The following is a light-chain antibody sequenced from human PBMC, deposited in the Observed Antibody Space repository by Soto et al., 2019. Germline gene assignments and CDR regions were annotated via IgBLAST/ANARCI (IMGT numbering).Light chain of an antibody. V-gene: IGKV1-5*01. CDR2: DAS. CDR3: QQYNSYSWT. CDR1: QSVSGW. Sequence: DIPMTQSPSTLSASVGDTLTVTCPASQSVSGWLAWYQQKPGEAPKLLIYDASALPRGVPSRFSGSGSGTKFTLTISSLQPDDLATYYCQQYNSYSWTFGQGTKVDIK. J-gene: IGKJ1*01.